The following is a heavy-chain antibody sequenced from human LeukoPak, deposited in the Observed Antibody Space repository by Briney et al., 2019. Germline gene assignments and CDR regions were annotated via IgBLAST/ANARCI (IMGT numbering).Heavy chain of an antibody. CDR3: AKKNRKIVVVPAANDLDY. D-gene: IGHD2-2*01. V-gene: IGHV3-23*01. J-gene: IGHJ4*02. Sequence: GPLRLSCAASGFTFSSYAMSWVRQAPGKGLEWVSAISGSGGSTYYADSVKGRFTISRDNSKNTLYLQMNSLRAEDTAVYCCAKKNRKIVVVPAANDLDYWGQGTLVTVSS. CDR1: GFTFSSYA. CDR2: ISGSGGST.